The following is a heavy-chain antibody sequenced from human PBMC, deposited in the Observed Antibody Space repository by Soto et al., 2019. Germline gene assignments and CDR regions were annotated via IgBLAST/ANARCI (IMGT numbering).Heavy chain of an antibody. Sequence: PSETLSLTCAVYGGSFSGYYWSWIRQPPGKGLEWIGEINHSGSTNYNPSLKSRVTISVDKSKNQFSLKLSSVTAADTAVYYCASLPATSDFDYWGQGTLVTVPQ. CDR1: GGSFSGYY. V-gene: IGHV4-34*01. D-gene: IGHD2-2*01. CDR2: INHSGST. CDR3: ASLPATSDFDY. J-gene: IGHJ4*02.